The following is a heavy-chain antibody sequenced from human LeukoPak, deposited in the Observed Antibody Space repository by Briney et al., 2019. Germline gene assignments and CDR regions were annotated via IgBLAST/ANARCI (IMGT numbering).Heavy chain of an antibody. D-gene: IGHD4-11*01. CDR2: IWSDGTNS. J-gene: IGHJ4*01. CDR1: GFIYSHYG. CDR3: VRDAQRGFDYSNSLRY. Sequence: GGSLRLSCAASGFIYSHYGTHWARQAPGKGLEWVAVIWSDGTNSFYAGSVKGRFTISRDNSQRTLFLQMNSLRVEDTAMYYCVRDAQRGFDYSNSLRYWGHGTLVTVSS. V-gene: IGHV3-33*08.